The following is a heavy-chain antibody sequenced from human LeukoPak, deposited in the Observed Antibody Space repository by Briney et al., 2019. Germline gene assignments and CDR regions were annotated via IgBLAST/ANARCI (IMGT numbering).Heavy chain of an antibody. CDR2: INHSGST. V-gene: IGHV4-34*01. CDR1: GGSFSGYY. Sequence: SATLSLTCAVYGGSFSGYYWSWIRQPPGKGLEWIGEINHSGSTNYNPSLKSRVTISVDTSKNQFSLKLSSVTAADTAVYYCAGRDSSGWDTNFDYWGQGTLVTVSS. D-gene: IGHD6-19*01. CDR3: AGRDSSGWDTNFDY. J-gene: IGHJ4*02.